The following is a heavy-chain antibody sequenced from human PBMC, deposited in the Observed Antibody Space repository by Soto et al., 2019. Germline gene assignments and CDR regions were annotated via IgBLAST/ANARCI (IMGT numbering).Heavy chain of an antibody. J-gene: IGHJ4*02. CDR2: ISSSSSYI. Sequence: LRLSCAASGFTFSSYSMNWVRQAPGKGLEWVSSISSSSSYIYYADSVKGRFTISRDNAKNSLYLQMNSLRAEDTAVYYCARDPNSGSHYFDYWGQGTLVTVSS. V-gene: IGHV3-21*01. CDR1: GFTFSSYS. D-gene: IGHD1-26*01. CDR3: ARDPNSGSHYFDY.